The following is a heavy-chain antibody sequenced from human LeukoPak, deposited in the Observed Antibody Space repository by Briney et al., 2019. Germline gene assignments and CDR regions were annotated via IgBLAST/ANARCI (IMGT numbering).Heavy chain of an antibody. Sequence: GSLRLSCAASGFTFSSYSMNWVRQAPGKGLEWVSSISSSSSYIYYVDSVKGRFTISRDNAKNSLYLQMNSLRAEDTAVCYCARDSTLTVTETNFDYWGQGTLVTVSS. J-gene: IGHJ4*02. CDR2: ISSSSSYI. V-gene: IGHV3-21*01. CDR1: GFTFSSYS. D-gene: IGHD4-17*01. CDR3: ARDSTLTVTETNFDY.